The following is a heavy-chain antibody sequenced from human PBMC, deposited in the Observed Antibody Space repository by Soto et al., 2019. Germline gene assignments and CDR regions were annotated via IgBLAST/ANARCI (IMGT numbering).Heavy chain of an antibody. CDR1: GYTFTGYG. CDR3: ARDISYYHDDRGYSNFDY. CDR2: VSGSNGDT. D-gene: IGHD3-22*01. Sequence: ASVKVSCRVAGYTFTGYGISWMRQAPGQGLEWMGWVSGSNGDTKYVENYQGRVTMTIDTSTSTAYMGLRSLRSDDTAVYYCARDISYYHDDRGYSNFDYWGQGTLVTVSS. J-gene: IGHJ4*02. V-gene: IGHV1-18*01.